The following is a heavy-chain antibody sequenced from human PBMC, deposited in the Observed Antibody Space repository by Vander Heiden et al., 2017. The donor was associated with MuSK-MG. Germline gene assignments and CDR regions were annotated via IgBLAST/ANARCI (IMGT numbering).Heavy chain of an antibody. V-gene: IGHV3-23*01. CDR1: GFTFSSYA. J-gene: IGHJ6*03. CDR3: AKFYNCSSTSCYAGYMDV. Sequence: EVQLLESGGGLVQPGGSLRLSCAAYGFTFSSYAMSWVRQAPGKGLEWVSAISGSGGSTYYADSVKGRFTISRDNSKNTLYLQMNSLRAEDTAVYYCAKFYNCSSTSCYAGYMDVWGKGTTVTVSS. CDR2: ISGSGGST. D-gene: IGHD2-2*01.